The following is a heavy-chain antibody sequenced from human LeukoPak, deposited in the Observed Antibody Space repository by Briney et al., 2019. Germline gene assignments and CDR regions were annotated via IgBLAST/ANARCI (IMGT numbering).Heavy chain of an antibody. J-gene: IGHJ4*02. Sequence: ASVKVSCKASGYTFTTYKMHWVRQAPGQGLEWIGIIDPSGGSTSYAQKFRGRVTMTRDTSTSTVYMELIGLRFEGTAVYYCARDLGVWGSYPLDDWGQGTQVTVSS. CDR2: IDPSGGST. D-gene: IGHD3-16*02. CDR3: ARDLGVWGSYPLDD. CDR1: GYTFTTYK. V-gene: IGHV1-46*01.